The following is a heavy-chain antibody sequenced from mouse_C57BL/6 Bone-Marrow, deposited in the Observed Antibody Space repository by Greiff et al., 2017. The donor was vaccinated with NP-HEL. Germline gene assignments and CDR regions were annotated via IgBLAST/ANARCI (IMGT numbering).Heavy chain of an antibody. V-gene: IGHV14-3*01. CDR1: GFNIKNTY. J-gene: IGHJ1*03. D-gene: IGHD1-1*01. CDR2: IDPANGNT. Sequence: EVQLVESVAELVRPGASVKLSCTASGFNIKNTYMHWVKQRPEQGLEWIGRIDPANGNTKYAPKFQGKATITADTSSNTAYLQLISLTSEDTSIYYCAISYYYGSSHWYFDVWGTGTTVTVSS. CDR3: AISYYYGSSHWYFDV.